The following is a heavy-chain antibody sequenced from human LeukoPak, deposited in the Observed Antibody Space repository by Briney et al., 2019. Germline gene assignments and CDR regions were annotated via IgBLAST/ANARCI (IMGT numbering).Heavy chain of an antibody. D-gene: IGHD3-9*01. CDR2: IKSKTDGGTT. J-gene: IGHJ5*02. Sequence: GGSLRLSCAASGFTFSNAWMSWVRQAPGKGLEWVGRIKSKTDGGTTDYAAPVKGRFTISRDDSKNTLYLQMNSLKTEDTAVYYCTTDPLYYDILTGYYKDWFDPWGQGTLVTVSS. CDR1: GFTFSNAW. CDR3: TTDPLYYDILTGYYKDWFDP. V-gene: IGHV3-15*01.